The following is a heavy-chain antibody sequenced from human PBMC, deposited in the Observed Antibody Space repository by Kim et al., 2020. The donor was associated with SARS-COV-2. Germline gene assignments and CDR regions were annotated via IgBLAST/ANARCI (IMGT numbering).Heavy chain of an antibody. Sequence: GGSLRLSCAASGFTFSSYGMHWVRQAPGKGLEWVAVIWYDGSNKYYADSVKGRFTISRDNSKNTLYLQMNSLRAEDTAVYYCARGGSMVRGYYYYYGMDVWGQGTTVTVSS. CDR3: ARGGSMVRGYYYYYGMDV. CDR2: IWYDGSNK. CDR1: GFTFSSYG. J-gene: IGHJ6*02. D-gene: IGHD3-10*01. V-gene: IGHV3-33*01.